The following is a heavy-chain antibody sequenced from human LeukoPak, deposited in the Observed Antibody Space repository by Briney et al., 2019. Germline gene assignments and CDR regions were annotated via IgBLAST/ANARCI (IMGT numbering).Heavy chain of an antibody. V-gene: IGHV1-69*05. CDR2: IIPIFGTA. CDR1: GGTFSSYA. CDR3: ARRHCGGDCYLTPEYYFDY. Sequence: SVKVSCKASGGTFSSYAISWVRQAPGQGLEWMGGIIPIFGTANYAQKFQGRVTITTDESTSTAYMELSSLRSEDTAVYYCARRHCGGDCYLTPEYYFDYWGQGTLVTVSS. D-gene: IGHD2-21*02. J-gene: IGHJ4*02.